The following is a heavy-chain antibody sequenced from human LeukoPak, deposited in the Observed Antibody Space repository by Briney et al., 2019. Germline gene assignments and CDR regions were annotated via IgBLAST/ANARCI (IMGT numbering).Heavy chain of an antibody. CDR2: IYPRDGST. Sequence: ASVKVSCKASGYTFTSNYIHWVRQAPGQGLEWMGMIYPRDGSTSYAQKFQGRVTVTRDTSASTAYMELSSLRSEDTAVYYCARDGGYYDFWSKATFDPWGQGTLVTVSS. V-gene: IGHV1-46*01. J-gene: IGHJ5*02. D-gene: IGHD3-3*01. CDR3: ARDGGYYDFWSKATFDP. CDR1: GYTFTSNY.